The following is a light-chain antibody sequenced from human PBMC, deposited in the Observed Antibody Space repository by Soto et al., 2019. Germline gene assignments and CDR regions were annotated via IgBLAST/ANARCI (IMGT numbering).Light chain of an antibody. CDR1: QGIRND. CDR2: AAS. Sequence: AIYIRRARASLSASFSDRVNNTCRASQGIRNDLAWYQQKAGKAPKLLIYAASTLQTGVPSRFSGSRSGTDFTLTISSLQPEDFATYYCLQDDSYPLTFGGGAKVDI. CDR3: LQDDSYPLT. J-gene: IGKJ4*01. V-gene: IGKV1-6*01.